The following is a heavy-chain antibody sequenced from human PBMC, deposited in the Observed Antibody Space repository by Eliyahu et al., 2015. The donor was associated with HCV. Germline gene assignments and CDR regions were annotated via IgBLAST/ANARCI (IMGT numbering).Heavy chain of an antibody. D-gene: IGHD2-21*01. Sequence: QVHLVESGGGVVQPGRSLRLSCAASGFTFNRYGMHWVRQAPGKGLEWVAVISNDGSSKYYGDSVKGRFTISRDNSKNTLYLEMNSLRVEDTAVYYCAMIEAQHPPGYWGHGSLVTVSS. V-gene: IGHV3-30*03. CDR2: ISNDGSSK. CDR3: AMIEAQHPPGY. J-gene: IGHJ4*01. CDR1: GFTFNRYG.